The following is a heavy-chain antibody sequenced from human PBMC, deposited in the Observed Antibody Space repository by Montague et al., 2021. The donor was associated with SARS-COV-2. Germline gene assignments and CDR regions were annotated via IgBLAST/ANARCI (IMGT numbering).Heavy chain of an antibody. CDR1: GGSFSGYY. CDR2: INHSGST. Sequence: SETLSLTCVVYGGSFSGYYWSWIRQPPGKGLEWIGEINHSGSTNYNPSLKSRVTISVDTSKNQFSLRLNSVTAADTAVYYCVREGGSMTFDYWGQGILVTVSS. J-gene: IGHJ4*02. V-gene: IGHV4-34*01. D-gene: IGHD1-26*01. CDR3: VREGGSMTFDY.